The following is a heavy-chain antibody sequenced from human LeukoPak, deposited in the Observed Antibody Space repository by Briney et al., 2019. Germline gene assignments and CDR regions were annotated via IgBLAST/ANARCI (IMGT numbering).Heavy chain of an antibody. Sequence: GGSLRLSCSASGFTFSAYTMNWVRQAPGQGLEWVSYISSGSSSVYYADSVKGRFTISRDNAKNSLYLQMNSLRAEDTAVYYCARGQGTYSSGWIDYWGQGTLVTVSS. J-gene: IGHJ4*02. V-gene: IGHV3-48*04. D-gene: IGHD6-19*01. CDR2: ISSGSSSV. CDR3: ARGQGTYSSGWIDY. CDR1: GFTFSAYT.